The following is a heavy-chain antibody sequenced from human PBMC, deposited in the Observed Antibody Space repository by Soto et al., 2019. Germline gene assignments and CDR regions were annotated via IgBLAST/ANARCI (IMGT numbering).Heavy chain of an antibody. J-gene: IGHJ6*02. Sequence: AASVKVSCKASGDTFSSYAISWVRQAPGQGLEWMGGIIPIFGTANYAQKFQGRVTITADESTSTAYMELSSLRSEDTAVYYCARAGPGYYDTAVYYYGMDVWGQGTTVTVSS. D-gene: IGHD3-22*01. CDR3: ARAGPGYYDTAVYYYGMDV. CDR2: IIPIFGTA. V-gene: IGHV1-69*13. CDR1: GDTFSSYA.